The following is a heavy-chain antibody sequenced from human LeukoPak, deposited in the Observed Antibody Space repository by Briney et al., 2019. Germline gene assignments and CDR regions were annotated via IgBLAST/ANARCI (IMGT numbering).Heavy chain of an antibody. CDR2: IKSKTDGGTT. D-gene: IGHD1-26*01. J-gene: IGHJ3*02. CDR3: ATWGYRGTGAFDI. Sequence: PGGSLRLSCAASGFTFSNAWMSWVRQAPGKGLEWVGRIKSKTDGGTTDYAAPVKGRFTISRDDSTNTLYLQMNSLKTEDTVVYYCATWGYRGTGAFDIWGQGTMVTVSS. CDR1: GFTFSNAW. V-gene: IGHV3-15*01.